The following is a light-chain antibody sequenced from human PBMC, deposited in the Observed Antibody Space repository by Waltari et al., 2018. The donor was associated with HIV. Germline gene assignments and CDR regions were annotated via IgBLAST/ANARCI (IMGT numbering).Light chain of an antibody. J-gene: IGKJ1*01. V-gene: IGKV1-16*01. Sequence: IQMTQSPASLSASVGDGVTITCPASQGIINFLAWFQQKPGKAPKALIFSASTLHPGVPSRFSGSGAGTDFTLTISNLQFEDFATYYCQQYNSYPQTFAQGTKV. CDR3: QQYNSYPQT. CDR2: SAS. CDR1: QGIINF.